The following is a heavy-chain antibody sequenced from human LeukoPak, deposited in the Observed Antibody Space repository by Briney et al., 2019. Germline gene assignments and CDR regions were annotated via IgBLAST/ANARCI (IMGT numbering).Heavy chain of an antibody. Sequence: PSETLSLTCAVYGRSFSGYYWSWIRQPPGKGLEWIGEINHSGSTNYNPSLKSRVTISVDTSKNQFSLKLSSVTAADTAVYYCASPRDDSSGYYYYFDYWGQGTLVTVSS. CDR3: ASPRDDSSGYYYYFDY. V-gene: IGHV4-34*01. CDR1: GRSFSGYY. J-gene: IGHJ4*02. D-gene: IGHD3-22*01. CDR2: INHSGST.